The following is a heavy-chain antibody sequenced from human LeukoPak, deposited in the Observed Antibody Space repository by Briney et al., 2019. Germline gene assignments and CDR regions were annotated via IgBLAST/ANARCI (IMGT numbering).Heavy chain of an antibody. J-gene: IGHJ4*02. CDR1: GFTVRNNY. CDR2: IYSGGST. V-gene: IGHV3-66*01. Sequence: GGSLRLSCAASGFTVRNNYMSWVRQAPGKGLEWVSFIYSGGSTYYADSVKGRFTISRDNSNNTVYLQMNSLRAEDTAVYYCARAPSNAHFDYWGQGTLVTVSS. CDR3: ARAPSNAHFDY. D-gene: IGHD3-3*02.